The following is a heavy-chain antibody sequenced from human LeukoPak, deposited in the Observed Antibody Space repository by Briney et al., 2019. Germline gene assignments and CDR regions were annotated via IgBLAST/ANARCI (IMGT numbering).Heavy chain of an antibody. CDR3: ARHWTFYGSGNDAFDI. D-gene: IGHD3-10*01. Sequence: SETLSLTCTVSGGSISGYYWSWIRQPPGKGLERIGFIYYTGSTNYNPSLKSRVTISVDTSKNQFSLKLSSVTAADTAVYYCARHWTFYGSGNDAFDIWGQGTMVTVSS. CDR1: GGSISGYY. J-gene: IGHJ3*02. CDR2: IYYTGST. V-gene: IGHV4-59*08.